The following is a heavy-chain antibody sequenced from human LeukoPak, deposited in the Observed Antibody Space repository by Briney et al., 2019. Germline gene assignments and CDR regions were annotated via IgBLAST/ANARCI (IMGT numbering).Heavy chain of an antibody. CDR1: GFTFDDYA. D-gene: IGHD6-19*01. CDR3: AKDHRVAGKVYYYGMDV. CDR2: ISGSGGST. Sequence: GGSLRLSCAASGFTFDDYAMHWVRQAPGKGLEWVSAISGSGGSTYYADSVKGRFTISRDNSKNTLYLQMNSLRAEDTAVYYCAKDHRVAGKVYYYGMDVWGQGTTVTVSS. J-gene: IGHJ6*02. V-gene: IGHV3-23*01.